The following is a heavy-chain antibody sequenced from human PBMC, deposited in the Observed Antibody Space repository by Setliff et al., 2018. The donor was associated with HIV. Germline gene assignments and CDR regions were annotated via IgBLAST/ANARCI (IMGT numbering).Heavy chain of an antibody. CDR1: GFSVSDYW. CDR2: INQDGSEQ. D-gene: IGHD2-15*01. Sequence: LRLSCVASGFSVSDYWMIWVRQAPGKGLEWLANINQDGSEQNYADSLKGRFSVSKDNAKNSLSLQMNSLRAEDTAVYYCARGGAIGVSVGATWGQGTLVTVSS. CDR3: ARGGAIGVSVGAT. J-gene: IGHJ5*02. V-gene: IGHV3-7*01.